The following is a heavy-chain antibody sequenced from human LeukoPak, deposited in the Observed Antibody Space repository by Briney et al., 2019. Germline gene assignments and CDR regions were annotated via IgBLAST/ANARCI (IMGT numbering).Heavy chain of an antibody. D-gene: IGHD3-22*01. Sequence: GGSLRLSCAASGFTFSSYWMSWVRQAPGKGLEWVSRINSDGSSTSYADSVKGRFTISRDNAKNTLYLQMNSLRAEDTAVYYCASIAGEYYDSNHWGQGTLVTVSS. CDR3: ASIAGEYYDSNH. V-gene: IGHV3-74*01. CDR2: INSDGSST. CDR1: GFTFSSYW. J-gene: IGHJ5*02.